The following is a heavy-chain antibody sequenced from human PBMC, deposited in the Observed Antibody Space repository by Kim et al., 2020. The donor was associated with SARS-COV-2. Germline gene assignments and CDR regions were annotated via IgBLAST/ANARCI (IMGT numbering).Heavy chain of an antibody. J-gene: IGHJ6*02. CDR3: ARSSGLWFPTRLGYGMDV. CDR1: GFTFSSYS. D-gene: IGHD3-10*01. CDR2: ISSSSSTI. V-gene: IGHV3-48*02. Sequence: GGSLRLSCAASGFTFSSYSMNWVRQAPGKGLEWVSYISSSSSTIYYADSVKGRFTISRDNAKNSLYLQMNSLRDEDTAVYYCARSSGLWFPTRLGYGMDVWGQGTTVTVSS.